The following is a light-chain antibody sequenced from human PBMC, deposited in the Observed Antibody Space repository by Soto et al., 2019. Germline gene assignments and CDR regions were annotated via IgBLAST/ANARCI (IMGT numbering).Light chain of an antibody. CDR1: QSVSSSS. V-gene: IGKV3D-20*02. J-gene: IGKJ3*01. Sequence: EIVLTQSPGTLSLSPGERATLSCRASQSVSSSSLGWYQQKPGQAPRPLIYGASKRAPGVSARFSGSGSGTDFTLTISSLEPEDFAVYHCLQRSIGFTFGPGTKVDIK. CDR3: LQRSIGFT. CDR2: GAS.